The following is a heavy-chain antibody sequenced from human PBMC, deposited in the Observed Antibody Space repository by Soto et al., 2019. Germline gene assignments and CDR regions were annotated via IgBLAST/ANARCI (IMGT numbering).Heavy chain of an antibody. CDR3: HGYGY. J-gene: IGHJ4*02. CDR1: GFTVSSTNY. V-gene: IGHV3-53*01. Sequence: EVQVVESGGGLIQPGGSLRLSCVVSGFTVSSTNYMSWVRQAPGKGLEWVSVIYSGGTTFYADSVKGRFTISRDNSKITLYLQMNSLRAEETAVYYCHGYGYWGQGTLVTVSS. CDR2: IYSGGTT. D-gene: IGHD5-12*01.